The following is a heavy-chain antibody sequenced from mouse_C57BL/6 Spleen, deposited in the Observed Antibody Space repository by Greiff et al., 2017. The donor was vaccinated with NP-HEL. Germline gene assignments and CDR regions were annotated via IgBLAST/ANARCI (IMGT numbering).Heavy chain of an antibody. CDR2: IDPSDSET. J-gene: IGHJ2*01. Sequence: VQLQQPGAELVRPGSSVKLSCKASGYTFTSYWMHWVKQRPIQGLEWIGNIDPSDSETHYNQKFKDKATLTVDKSSSTAYMQLSSLTSEDSAVYYCARDRSGKGNFDYWGQGTTLTVSS. D-gene: IGHD1-1*01. V-gene: IGHV1-52*01. CDR1: GYTFTSYW. CDR3: ARDRSGKGNFDY.